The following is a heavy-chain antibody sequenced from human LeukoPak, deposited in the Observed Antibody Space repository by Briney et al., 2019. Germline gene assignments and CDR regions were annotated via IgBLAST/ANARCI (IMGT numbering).Heavy chain of an antibody. D-gene: IGHD6-13*01. J-gene: IGHJ4*02. CDR1: GFTFSSYG. Sequence: PGGSLRLSCAASGFTFSSYGMHWVRQAPGKGLEWVAVISYDGSNKYYADSVKGRFTISRDNSKNTLYLQMNSLRAEDTAVCYCAKLWAAAGTRDYWGQGTLVTVSS. CDR2: ISYDGSNK. V-gene: IGHV3-30*18. CDR3: AKLWAAAGTRDY.